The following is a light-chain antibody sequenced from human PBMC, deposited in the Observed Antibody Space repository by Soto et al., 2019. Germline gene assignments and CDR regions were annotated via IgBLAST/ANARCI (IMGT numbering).Light chain of an antibody. V-gene: IGKV2-28*01. CDR2: LGS. CDR1: QSLLHRNGYNY. CDR3: MQALQTSFT. J-gene: IGKJ3*01. Sequence: DIVMTQSPLSLSVTPGEPASISCRCSQSLLHRNGYNYLDWYLQKPGQSPQLLISLGSNRASGVPDRLSGSGSVTDFTLNITRVEAGDVGVYYCMQALQTSFTFGPGTRVDI.